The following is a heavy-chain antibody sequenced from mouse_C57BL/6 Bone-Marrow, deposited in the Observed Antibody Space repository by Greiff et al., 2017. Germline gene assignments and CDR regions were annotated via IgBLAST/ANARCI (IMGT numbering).Heavy chain of an antibody. V-gene: IGHV1-69*01. CDR2: IDPSDSYT. Sequence: QVQLQQPGAELVMPGASVKLSCKASGYTFTSYWMHWVKQRPGQGLEWIGEIDPSDSYTNYNQKFKGKSTLTVDKSSSTAYMQLSSLTSEDSAVYYGARWDDGYYSAWFAYGDQGNVVTVSA. CDR1: GYTFTSYW. CDR3: ARWDDGYYSAWFAY. D-gene: IGHD2-3*01. J-gene: IGHJ3*01.